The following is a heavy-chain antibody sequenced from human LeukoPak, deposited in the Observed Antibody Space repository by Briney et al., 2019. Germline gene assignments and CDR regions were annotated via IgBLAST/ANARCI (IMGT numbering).Heavy chain of an antibody. D-gene: IGHD1-1*01. J-gene: IGHJ4*02. Sequence: GGSLRLSCAASGFTFGDHYMSWIRQAPGKGLEWLAVIRYDGTKKYYADSVKGRFTISRDNSENTLFLQMNSLRDEDTAVYYCASWNGDQGGYFEHWGQGTLVTVSS. V-gene: IGHV3-33*08. CDR3: ASWNGDQGGYFEH. CDR1: GFTFGDHY. CDR2: IRYDGTKK.